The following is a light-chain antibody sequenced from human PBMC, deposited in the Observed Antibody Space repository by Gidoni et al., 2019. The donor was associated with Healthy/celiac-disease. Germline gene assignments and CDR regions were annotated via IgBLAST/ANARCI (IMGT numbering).Light chain of an antibody. CDR2: RNN. V-gene: IGLV1-47*01. J-gene: IGLJ2*01. CDR3: AAWDDSLRVV. Sequence: SVLTQPPSESGTPGQRVTISCSGSSSNIGSNYVYWYQQLPGTAPKLLIYRNNQRPSGVPDRFSGSKSGTSASLAISGLRSEDEADYYCAAWDDSLRVVFGGGTKLTVL. CDR1: SSNIGSNY.